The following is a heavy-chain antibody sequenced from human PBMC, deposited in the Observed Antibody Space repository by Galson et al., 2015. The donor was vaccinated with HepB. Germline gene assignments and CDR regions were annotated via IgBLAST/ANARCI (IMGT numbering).Heavy chain of an antibody. CDR2: IGSKADSYAT. J-gene: IGHJ4*02. CDR3: IRLGNLVGYSSS. D-gene: IGHD6-13*01. CDR1: GFTFSGSA. Sequence: SLRLSCAASGFTFSGSAIHWVRQASGRGLEWVGRIGSKADSYATAYTASVQGRFTISRDDSKNTAYLQMKRLKTEDTAGYYCIRLGNLVGYSSSWGQGTLVTVSS. V-gene: IGHV3-73*01.